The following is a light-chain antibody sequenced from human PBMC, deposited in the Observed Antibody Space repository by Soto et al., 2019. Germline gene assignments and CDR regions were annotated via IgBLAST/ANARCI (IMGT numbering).Light chain of an antibody. CDR3: QQYSKEST. CDR1: QNVSNW. J-gene: IGKJ2*01. CDR2: KAS. V-gene: IGKV1-5*03. Sequence: DVEMTQSPSTLPTSIGDRVTINCRASQNVSNWLAWYQQKPGKAPKLLIYKASRLESGVPSRFSASGSGTDFTLTINSLQSDDFATYFCQQYSKESTFGQGPSWRSN.